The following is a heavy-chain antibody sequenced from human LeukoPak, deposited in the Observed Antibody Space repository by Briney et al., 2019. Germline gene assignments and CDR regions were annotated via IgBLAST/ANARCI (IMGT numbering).Heavy chain of an antibody. J-gene: IGHJ4*02. CDR2: IKYDGSET. D-gene: IGHD1-14*01. Sequence: GGSLRLSCEASGFIFSNYWMSWVRQAPGKGLEWVANIKYDGSETYYVDSVRGRFTISRDNGKNSLYVQMNSLRPEDTAVYYCEAYNQGVDYWGQGTLVTVSS. CDR1: GFIFSNYW. V-gene: IGHV3-7*01. CDR3: EAYNQGVDY.